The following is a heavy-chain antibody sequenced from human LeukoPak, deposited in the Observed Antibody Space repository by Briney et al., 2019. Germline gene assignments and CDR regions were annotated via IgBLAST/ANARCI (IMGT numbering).Heavy chain of an antibody. Sequence: GGSLRLSCAASGFSLSTYNVCWVRQAPGKGLEWVSSISSAGSYIHYADSVKGQFTTSRDNAKSSLYLQMNSLRDEDTAVYYCARGDPSGGPYGMDVWGQGTTVTVSS. CDR3: ARGDPSGGPYGMDV. CDR1: GFSLSTYN. D-gene: IGHD2-15*01. V-gene: IGHV3-21*01. CDR2: ISSAGSYI. J-gene: IGHJ6*02.